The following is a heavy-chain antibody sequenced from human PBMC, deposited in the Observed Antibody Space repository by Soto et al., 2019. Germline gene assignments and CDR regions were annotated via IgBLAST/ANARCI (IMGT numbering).Heavy chain of an antibody. CDR2: ISSSSSYI. J-gene: IGHJ4*02. CDR3: ARGRRYSSGWYYFDY. Sequence: EVQLVESGGGLVKPGGSLRLSCEASGFTFSSYSMNWVRQAPGKGLEWVSSISSSSSYIYYADSVKGRFTISRDNAKNSLYLQMNSPRADDTAVYYCARGRRYSSGWYYFDYWGQGTLVTVSS. D-gene: IGHD6-19*01. V-gene: IGHV3-21*01. CDR1: GFTFSSYS.